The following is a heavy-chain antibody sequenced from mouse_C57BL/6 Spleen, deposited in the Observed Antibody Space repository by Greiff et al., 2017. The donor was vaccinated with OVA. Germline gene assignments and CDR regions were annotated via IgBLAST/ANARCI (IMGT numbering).Heavy chain of an antibody. J-gene: IGHJ2*01. D-gene: IGHD2-3*01. V-gene: IGHV5-17*01. CDR3: ARDGYYYFDY. CDR1: GFTFSDYG. Sequence: EVQLVESGGGLVKPGGSLKLSCAASGFTFSDYGMHWVRQAPEKGLEWVAYISSGSSTIYYAATVKGRFTISRDNAKNTLFLQMTSLRSEDTDMYYCARDGYYYFDYWGQGTTLTVSS. CDR2: ISSGSSTI.